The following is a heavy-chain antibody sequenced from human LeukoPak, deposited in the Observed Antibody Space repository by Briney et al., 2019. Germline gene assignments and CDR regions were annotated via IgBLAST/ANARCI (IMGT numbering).Heavy chain of an antibody. CDR2: IYHSGST. CDR1: GGSISSSNW. V-gene: IGHV4-4*02. CDR3: ARDAGDYYADSFDY. Sequence: PSGTLSLTCAVSGGSISSSNWWSWVRQPPGKGLEWIGEIYHSGSTNYNPSLKSRVTISVDKSKNQFSLKLSSVTAADTAVYYCARDAGDYYADSFDYWGQGTLVTVSS. J-gene: IGHJ4*02. D-gene: IGHD3-10*01.